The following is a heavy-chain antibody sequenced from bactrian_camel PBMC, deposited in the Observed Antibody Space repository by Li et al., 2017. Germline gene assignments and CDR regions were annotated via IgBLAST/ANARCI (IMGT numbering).Heavy chain of an antibody. CDR1: GYTVSSTR. Sequence: VQLVESGGGSVQAGGSLRLSCAASGYTVSSTRMGWFRQAPGKEREEVGIARTYSDTTSYGDPVKGRFTIVVDNAKDTMYLQMNNLNQEDTARYYCAVDRGTGCKFRAGTAYWGQGTQVTVS. V-gene: IGHV3S53*01. J-gene: IGHJ4*01. CDR2: RTYSDTT. CDR3: AVDRGTGCKFRAGTAY. D-gene: IGHD6*01.